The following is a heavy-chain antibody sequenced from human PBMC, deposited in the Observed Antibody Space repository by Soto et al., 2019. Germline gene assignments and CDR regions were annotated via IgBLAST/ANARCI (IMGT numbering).Heavy chain of an antibody. V-gene: IGHV1-8*01. CDR3: ARGLSGWIPYYYYYGMDV. Sequence: ASVKVSCKASGYTFTSYDINWVRQATGQGLEWMGWMNPNSGNTGYTQKFQGRVTMTRNTSISTAYMELSSLRSEDTAVYYCARGLSGWIPYYYYYGMDVWGQGTTVTVSS. J-gene: IGHJ6*02. CDR1: GYTFTSYD. CDR2: MNPNSGNT. D-gene: IGHD6-19*01.